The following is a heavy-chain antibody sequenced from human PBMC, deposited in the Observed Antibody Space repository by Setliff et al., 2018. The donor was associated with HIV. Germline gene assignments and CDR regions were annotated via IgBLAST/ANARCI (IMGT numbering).Heavy chain of an antibody. V-gene: IGHV4-31*03. CDR3: ARVPPLKAFGGVISLYYFDY. J-gene: IGHJ4*02. Sequence: SETLSLTCTVSGGSISSGGYYWSWIRQHPGKGLEWIGYIYYSGSTYYNPSLKSRVTISVDTSKNQFSLKPSSVTAADTAVYYCARVPPLKAFGGVISLYYFDYWGQGTRVTVSS. D-gene: IGHD3-16*02. CDR2: IYYSGST. CDR1: GGSISSGGYY.